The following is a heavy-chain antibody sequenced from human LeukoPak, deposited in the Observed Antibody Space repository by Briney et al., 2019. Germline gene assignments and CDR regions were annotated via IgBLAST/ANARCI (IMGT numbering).Heavy chain of an antibody. Sequence: GGSLRLSCAASGFTVSSTYMSWVRQAPGKGLEWVSVMYGSGGTYYADSMKGRFTISGDNSKNTLYLQMNSLRAEDTAVYYCARFYGDFVNHWYFDLWGRGTLVTVSS. D-gene: IGHD4-17*01. CDR1: GFTVSSTY. CDR2: MYGSGGT. CDR3: ARFYGDFVNHWYFDL. J-gene: IGHJ2*01. V-gene: IGHV3-53*01.